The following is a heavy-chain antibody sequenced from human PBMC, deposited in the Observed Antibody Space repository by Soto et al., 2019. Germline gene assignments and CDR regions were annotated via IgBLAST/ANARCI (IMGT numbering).Heavy chain of an antibody. CDR2: IDSSWST. V-gene: IGHV4-4*07. Sequence: QVHLKESGPGLVKPSETLSLTCTVSGCSISKYYWSWIRQPDGKGLEWIGRIDSSWSTNYNSSLKSRVTMSVDTSKNHFSIKLTSVNAADPAGYYCARQTKYSSSWYDYWGKGTLVTVSS. D-gene: IGHD6-13*01. J-gene: IGHJ4*02. CDR3: ARQTKYSSSWYDY. CDR1: GCSISKYY.